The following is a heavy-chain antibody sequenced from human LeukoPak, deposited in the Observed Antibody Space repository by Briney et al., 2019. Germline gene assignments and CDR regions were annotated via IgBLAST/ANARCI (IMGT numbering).Heavy chain of an antibody. CDR2: ISGSGGST. CDR3: VKGSRLLWSSFDY. CDR1: GFTFSSYA. V-gene: IGHV3-23*01. J-gene: IGHJ4*02. Sequence: GGSLRLSCAASGFTFSSYAMSWVRQAPGKGLEWVSAISGSGGSTYYADSVKGRFTISRDNSENTLYLQMNSLRAEDTAVYYCVKGSRLLWSSFDYWGQGTLVTVSS. D-gene: IGHD3-10*01.